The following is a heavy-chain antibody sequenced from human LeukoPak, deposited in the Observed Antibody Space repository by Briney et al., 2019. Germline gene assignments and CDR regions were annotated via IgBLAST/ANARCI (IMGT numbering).Heavy chain of an antibody. CDR3: AKFGSGSAYYYYGMDV. Sequence: GRSLRLSCAASGFTFSSYAMSWVRQAPGQGLEWVSAISGSGGSTYYADSVKGRFTISRDNSKNTLYLQMNSLRAQGTAVYYCAKFGSGSAYYYYGMDVWGKGTTVTVSS. CDR2: ISGSGGST. J-gene: IGHJ6*04. V-gene: IGHV3-23*01. CDR1: GFTFSSYA. D-gene: IGHD3-10*01.